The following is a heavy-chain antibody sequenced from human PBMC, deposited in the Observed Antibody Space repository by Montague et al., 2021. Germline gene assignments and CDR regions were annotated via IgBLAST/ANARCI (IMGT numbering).Heavy chain of an antibody. D-gene: IGHD3-10*01. CDR1: GDSISSYEYY. CDR2: VYKRGDT. J-gene: IGHJ3*02. V-gene: IGHV4-4*07. Sequence: SETLSLTCSVSGDSISSYEYYWTWIRQPAGRRLEWIGRVYKRGDTNTNPSLRRRLTSSVDTSKNHFSLTLTSVTAADTAVYFCARDSPVGEPWVGEHEGAFDIWGQGTMVTVSS. CDR3: ARDSPVGEPWVGEHEGAFDI.